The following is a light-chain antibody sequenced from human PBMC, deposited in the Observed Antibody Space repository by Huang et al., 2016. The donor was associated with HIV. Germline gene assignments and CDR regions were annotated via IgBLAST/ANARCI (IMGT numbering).Light chain of an antibody. CDR1: QTVSSN. J-gene: IGKJ2*01. CDR2: AAS. V-gene: IGKV3-15*01. Sequence: EIVMTQSPATLSVSPGERATLSCRASQTVSSNLAWYQQKPGPAPRLLIYAASTRATDIPARCSGSGSVTEFTLTISSLQSEDFAVYYCQHYRVWPPVYTFGQGTKLEIK. CDR3: QHYRVWPPVYT.